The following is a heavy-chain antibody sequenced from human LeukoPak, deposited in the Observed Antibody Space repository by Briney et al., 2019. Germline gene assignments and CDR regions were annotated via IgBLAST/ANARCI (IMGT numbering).Heavy chain of an antibody. CDR3: AKDPYYYGTGSPPRAFDI. Sequence: GGSLRLSCAASGFTFNNYAMSWDRQAPGKGLEWVSAISGTGGRTYYADSVKGRFTVSRDNSKDTLYLEMNSLRGEDTAVYYCAKDPYYYGTGSPPRAFDIWGQGTMVTVSS. CDR1: GFTFNNYA. CDR2: ISGTGGRT. D-gene: IGHD3-10*01. V-gene: IGHV3-23*01. J-gene: IGHJ3*02.